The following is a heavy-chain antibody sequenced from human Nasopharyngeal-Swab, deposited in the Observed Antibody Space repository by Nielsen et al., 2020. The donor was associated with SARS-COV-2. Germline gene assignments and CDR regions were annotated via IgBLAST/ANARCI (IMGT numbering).Heavy chain of an antibody. D-gene: IGHD6-19*01. Sequence: WLRQAPGRGLEWMGWINTNTGNPTYAQGFTGGFVFSLDTSVTTAYLQISSLKAEDTAVYYCARDPSLYSSVSFDYWGQGTLVTVSS. CDR2: INTNTGNP. J-gene: IGHJ4*02. V-gene: IGHV7-4-1*02. CDR3: ARDPSLYSSVSFDY.